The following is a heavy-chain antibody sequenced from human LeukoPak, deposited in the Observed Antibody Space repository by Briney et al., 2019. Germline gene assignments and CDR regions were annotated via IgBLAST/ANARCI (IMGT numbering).Heavy chain of an antibody. D-gene: IGHD2-2*01. J-gene: IGHJ5*02. CDR3: ARVGEYCSSTSCHRRPGEFDP. CDR2: INPSGGNT. CDR1: GYTFTSYY. V-gene: IGHV1-46*01. Sequence: GASVKVSCKASGYTFTSYYMHWVRQAPGQGLEWMGIINPSGGNTNYAQKLQGRVTMTTDTSTSTAYMELSSLRSEDTAVYYCARVGEYCSSTSCHRRPGEFDPWGQGTLVTVSS.